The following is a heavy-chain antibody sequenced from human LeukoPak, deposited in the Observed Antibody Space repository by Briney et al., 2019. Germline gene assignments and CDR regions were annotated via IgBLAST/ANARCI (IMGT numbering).Heavy chain of an antibody. D-gene: IGHD4-23*01. V-gene: IGHV3-11*06. CDR3: ARDGGGNFEAFDY. Sequence: SGGSLRLSCAASGXTFSDYYMSWIRQAPGKGLEWASYISSSSSYTNYADSVKGRFTISRDNAKNSLYLQINSPRAEDTAVYYCARDGGGNFEAFDYWGQGTLVTVSS. CDR2: ISSSSSYT. CDR1: GXTFSDYY. J-gene: IGHJ4*02.